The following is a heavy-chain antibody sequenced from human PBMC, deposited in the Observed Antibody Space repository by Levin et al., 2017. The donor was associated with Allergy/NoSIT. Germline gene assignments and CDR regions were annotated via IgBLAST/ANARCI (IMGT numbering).Heavy chain of an antibody. CDR2: IYYSGST. Sequence: SSETLSLTCSVSGGSISSYYWSWIRQPPGKGLEWIGYIYYSGSTNYNPSLKSRVTISVDTSKNHFSLRLRFVTAADTAVYYCARHGSPGYSNYPLDYWGQGTLVTVSS. V-gene: IGHV4-59*08. D-gene: IGHD4-11*01. CDR3: ARHGSPGYSNYPLDY. J-gene: IGHJ4*02. CDR1: GGSISSYY.